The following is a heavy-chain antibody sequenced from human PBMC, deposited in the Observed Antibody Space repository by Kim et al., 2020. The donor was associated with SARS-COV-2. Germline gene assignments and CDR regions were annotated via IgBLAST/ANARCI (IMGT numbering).Heavy chain of an antibody. V-gene: IGHV3-15*01. D-gene: IGHD4-4*01. Sequence: GGSLRLSCAASGFTFSNAWMSWVRQAPGKGLEWVCLIKSKTDGGTTDYAAPVKGRFTISRDDSKNTLNRQMNSLKTEDPAVYYCTTDLFYTFLPDSTLDYWGQGTLVTVSS. CDR2: IKSKTDGGTT. CDR1: GFTFSNAW. J-gene: IGHJ4*02. CDR3: TTDLFYTFLPDSTLDY.